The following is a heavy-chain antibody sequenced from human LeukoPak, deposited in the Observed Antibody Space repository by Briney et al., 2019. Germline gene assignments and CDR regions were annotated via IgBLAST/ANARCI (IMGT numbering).Heavy chain of an antibody. Sequence: PGGSLRLSCAASGFTVSSNYMSWVRQAPGKGLEWVSAIYSGGRTYYGDSVKGRFTIFRDISKNTLFLQMNSLRAEDTAVYYCARMGSTVGPLWGQGTLVTVSS. D-gene: IGHD4-23*01. CDR2: IYSGGRT. V-gene: IGHV3-53*01. CDR1: GFTVSSNY. J-gene: IGHJ4*02. CDR3: ARMGSTVGPL.